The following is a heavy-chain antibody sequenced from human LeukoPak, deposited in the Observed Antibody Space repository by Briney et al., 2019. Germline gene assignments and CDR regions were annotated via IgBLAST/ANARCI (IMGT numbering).Heavy chain of an antibody. CDR2: INPNSGGT. V-gene: IGHV1-2*02. J-gene: IGHJ4*02. D-gene: IGHD2-2*03. CDR1: GYTFTGYY. CDR3: ARDGMGIVVVPAAPTPPDY. Sequence: ASEKVSCKASGYTFTGYYMHWVRQAPGQGLEWMGWINPNSGGTNYAQKFQGRVTMTRDTSISTAYMELSRLRSDDTAVYYCARDGMGIVVVPAAPTPPDYWGQGTLVTVSS.